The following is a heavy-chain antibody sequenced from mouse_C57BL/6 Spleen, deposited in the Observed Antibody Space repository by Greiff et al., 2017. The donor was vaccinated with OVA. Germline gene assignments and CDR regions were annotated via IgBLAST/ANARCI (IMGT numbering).Heavy chain of an antibody. CDR1: GYSITSGYY. Sequence: EVQLQQSGPGLVKPSQSLSLTCSVTGYSITSGYYWNWIRQFPGNKLEWMGYISYDGSNNYNPSLKNRISITRDTSKNQFFLKLNSVTTEDTATYYCARDGLLSFAYWGQGTLVTVSA. J-gene: IGHJ3*01. V-gene: IGHV3-6*01. CDR2: ISYDGSN. D-gene: IGHD2-3*01. CDR3: ARDGLLSFAY.